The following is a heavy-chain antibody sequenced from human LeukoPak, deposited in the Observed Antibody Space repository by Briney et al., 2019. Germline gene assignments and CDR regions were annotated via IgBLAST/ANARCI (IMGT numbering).Heavy chain of an antibody. V-gene: IGHV3-23*01. D-gene: IGHD2-2*01. Sequence: HPGGSLRLSCAASGFTFSSYAMSWVRQAPGKGLEWVSAISGSGGSTYYADSVKGRFTISRDNSKNTLYLQMNSLRAEDTAVYYCAKGNVPDTLGFTDYWGQGTLVTVSS. CDR1: GFTFSSYA. J-gene: IGHJ4*02. CDR3: AKGNVPDTLGFTDY. CDR2: ISGSGGST.